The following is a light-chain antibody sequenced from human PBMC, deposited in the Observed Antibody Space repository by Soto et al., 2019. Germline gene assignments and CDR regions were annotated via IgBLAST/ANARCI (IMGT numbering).Light chain of an antibody. CDR2: GAS. CDR1: QSVSRTY. CDR3: QRYDISPFP. J-gene: IGKJ2*01. Sequence: EIVLTQSPDTLSLSPGERATLSCRASQSVSRTYLAWYQQKPGQAPRLLIYGASSRATGIPDRFSGSGSGTDFTLTISRLEPEDFAVYYCQRYDISPFPFGQGTKLEIK. V-gene: IGKV3-20*01.